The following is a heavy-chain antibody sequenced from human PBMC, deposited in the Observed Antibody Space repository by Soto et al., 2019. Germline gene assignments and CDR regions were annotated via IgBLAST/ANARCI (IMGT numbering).Heavy chain of an antibody. J-gene: IGHJ3*02. CDR2: IYYSGST. CDR1: GGSISSGDYY. V-gene: IGHV4-30-4*01. D-gene: IGHD3-22*01. CDR3: ARGLTYYYDSSGDIDAFDI. Sequence: PSETLSLTCTVSGGSISSGDYYWSWIRQPPGKGLEWIGYIYYSGSTYYNPSLKSRVTISVDTSKNQFSLKLSSVTAADTAVYYCARGLTYYYDSSGDIDAFDIWGQGTMVTVSS.